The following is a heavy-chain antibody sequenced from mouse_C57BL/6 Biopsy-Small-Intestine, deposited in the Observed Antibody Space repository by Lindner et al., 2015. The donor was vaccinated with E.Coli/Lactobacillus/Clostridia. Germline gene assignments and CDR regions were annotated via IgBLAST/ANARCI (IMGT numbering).Heavy chain of an antibody. CDR2: INAGNGDT. V-gene: IGHV1S26*01. CDR1: GYTFTSHA. J-gene: IGHJ4*01. CDR3: ASWGGACSGGSCYGVFDY. Sequence: SVKVSCKASGYTFTSHAMHWVRQAPGQRLEWMGWINAGNGDTDSSQKFQGRVTITRDTSASTAYMELRSLRSEDTAVYYCASWGGACSGGSCYGVFDYWGQGTLVTVSS. D-gene: IGHD1-1*02.